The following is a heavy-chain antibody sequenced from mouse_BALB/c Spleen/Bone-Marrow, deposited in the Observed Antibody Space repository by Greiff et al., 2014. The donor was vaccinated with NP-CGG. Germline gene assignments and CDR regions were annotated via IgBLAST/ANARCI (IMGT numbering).Heavy chain of an antibody. D-gene: IGHD2-10*01. Sequence: QVQLKQSGAELARPGASVKLSCKASGYTFTSYWMQWVKQRPGQGLEWIGAIYPGGGDTRYTQKFKGKATLTADKSSSTAYMQLSSLASEDSAVYYCARTGAYYGSMDYWGQGTSVTVSS. CDR2: IYPGGGDT. CDR1: GYTFTSYW. CDR3: ARTGAYYGSMDY. V-gene: IGHV1-87*01. J-gene: IGHJ4*01.